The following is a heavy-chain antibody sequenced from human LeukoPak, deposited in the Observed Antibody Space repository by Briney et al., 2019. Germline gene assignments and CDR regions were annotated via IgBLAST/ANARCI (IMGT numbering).Heavy chain of an antibody. J-gene: IGHJ4*02. CDR2: ISYDGSNK. D-gene: IGHD6-13*01. CDR1: GFTFSSYT. V-gene: IGHV3-30*04. CDR3: ARRGSSSWYGDYFDY. Sequence: GGSLRLSCAASGFTFSSYTMHWVRQAPGKGLEWVAVISYDGSNKYYADSVKGRFTISRDNSKNTLYLQMNSLRAEDTAVYYCARRGSSSWYGDYFDYWGQGTLVTVSS.